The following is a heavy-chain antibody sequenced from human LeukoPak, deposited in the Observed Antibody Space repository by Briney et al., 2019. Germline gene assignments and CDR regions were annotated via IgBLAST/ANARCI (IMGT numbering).Heavy chain of an antibody. J-gene: IGHJ4*02. CDR2: INHSGST. D-gene: IGHD6-13*01. CDR1: GGSFSGYY. CDR3: ASAGAGTGY. Sequence: SETLSLTCAVYGGSFSGYYRSWIRQPPGKGLEWIGEINHSGSTNYNPSLKSRVTISVDTSKNQFSLKLSSVTAADTAVYYCASAGAGTGYWGQGTLVTVSS. V-gene: IGHV4-34*01.